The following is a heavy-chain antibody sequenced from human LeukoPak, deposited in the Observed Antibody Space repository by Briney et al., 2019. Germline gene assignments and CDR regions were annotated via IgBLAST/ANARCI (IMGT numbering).Heavy chain of an antibody. CDR1: GFTFSSYG. J-gene: IGHJ4*02. CDR3: ARRAGYSYGALPDY. D-gene: IGHD5-18*01. V-gene: IGHV3-33*01. Sequence: PGGSLRLSYAASGFTFSSYGMHWVRQAPGKGLEWVAVIWYDGSNKYYADSVKGRFTISRDNSKNTLYLQMNSLRAEDTAVYYCARRAGYSYGALPDYWGQGTLVTVSS. CDR2: IWYDGSNK.